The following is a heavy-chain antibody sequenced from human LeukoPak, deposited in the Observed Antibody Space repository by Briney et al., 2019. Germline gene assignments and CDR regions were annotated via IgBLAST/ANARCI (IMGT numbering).Heavy chain of an antibody. Sequence: AASVKVSCKASGYTFTSYDINWVRQATGQGLEWMGWISAYNGNTNYAQKLQGRVTMTTDTSTSTAYMELRGLRSDDTAVYYCARAFPTRYYGPGSFVFDPWGQGTLVTVSS. V-gene: IGHV1-18*01. CDR1: GYTFTSYD. J-gene: IGHJ5*02. D-gene: IGHD3-10*01. CDR2: ISAYNGNT. CDR3: ARAFPTRYYGPGSFVFDP.